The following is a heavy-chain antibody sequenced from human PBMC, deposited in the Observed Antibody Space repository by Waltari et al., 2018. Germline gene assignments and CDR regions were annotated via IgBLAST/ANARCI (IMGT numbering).Heavy chain of an antibody. Sequence: QVQLVESGGGVVQTGMSLRLSCAASGFIFSGYGMHWVRQAPEKGLGGCATISNDGINKFYAEAVKGRFTSSRDNSKNTVYMQMNSLRHEDTAVYYCARRGINSGSHEMPGVDWGQGTLVTVSS. CDR2: ISNDGINK. CDR1: GFIFSGYG. V-gene: IGHV3-30-3*01. D-gene: IGHD1-26*01. J-gene: IGHJ4*02. CDR3: ARRGINSGSHEMPGVD.